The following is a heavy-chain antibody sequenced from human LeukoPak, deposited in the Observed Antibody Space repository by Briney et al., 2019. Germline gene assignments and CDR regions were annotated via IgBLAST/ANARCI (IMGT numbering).Heavy chain of an antibody. CDR2: IIPILGIA. CDR3: ASLSSPAYCGGDCSYYFDY. Sequence: ASVKVSCKASGGTFSSYAISWVRQAPGQGLEWMGRIIPILGIANHAQKFQGRVTITADKSTSTAYMELGSLRSEDTAVYYCASLSSPAYCGGDCSYYFDYWGQGTLVTVSS. V-gene: IGHV1-69*04. J-gene: IGHJ4*02. D-gene: IGHD2-21*02. CDR1: GGTFSSYA.